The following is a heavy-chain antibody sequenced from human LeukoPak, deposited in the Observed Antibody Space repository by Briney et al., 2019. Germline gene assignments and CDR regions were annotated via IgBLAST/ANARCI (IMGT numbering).Heavy chain of an antibody. CDR1: GGSIRSYY. Sequence: SETLSLTCTVSGGSIRSYYWSWIRQPPGKGLEWIGYVHYSRSTNYNPSLKSRVTMSVDTSKNQFSLKLSSVTAADTAVYYCARVGAVAVDYYYYMDVWGKGTTVTISS. V-gene: IGHV4-59*12. CDR3: ARVGAVAVDYYYYMDV. CDR2: VHYSRST. D-gene: IGHD6-19*01. J-gene: IGHJ6*03.